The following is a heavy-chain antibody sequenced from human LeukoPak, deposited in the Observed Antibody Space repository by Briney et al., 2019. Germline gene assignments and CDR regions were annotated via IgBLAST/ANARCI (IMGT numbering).Heavy chain of an antibody. Sequence: QPGGSLRLSCAASGFTFSSYWMHWVRQAPGKGLVWVSRINSDGSSTNYADSVKGRVTISRDNAKNTLYLQMDSLRAEDTAVYYCARERARFLEWVYYWGQGTLVTVSS. J-gene: IGHJ4*02. CDR1: GFTFSSYW. CDR3: ARERARFLEWVYY. D-gene: IGHD3-3*01. V-gene: IGHV3-74*01. CDR2: INSDGSST.